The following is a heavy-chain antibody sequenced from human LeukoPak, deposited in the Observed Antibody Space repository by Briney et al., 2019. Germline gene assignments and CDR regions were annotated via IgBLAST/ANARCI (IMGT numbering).Heavy chain of an antibody. CDR2: ISYDGSNK. CDR1: GFTFSSYG. CDR3: AKDLSKSDFWSGYPYGMDV. V-gene: IGHV3-30*18. Sequence: GGSLRLSCAASGFTFSSYGMHWVRQAPGKGLEWVAVISYDGSNKHYADSVKGRFTISRHNSKNTLYLQMNSLRAEDTAVYYCAKDLSKSDFWSGYPYGMDVWGQGTTVTVSS. D-gene: IGHD3-3*01. J-gene: IGHJ6*02.